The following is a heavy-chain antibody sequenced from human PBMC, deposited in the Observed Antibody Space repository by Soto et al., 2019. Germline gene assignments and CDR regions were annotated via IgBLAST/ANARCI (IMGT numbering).Heavy chain of an antibody. CDR2: VWYDGGNK. V-gene: IGHV3-33*01. J-gene: IGHJ6*02. Sequence: QVQLVESGGGVVLPGRSLRLSCAASGFTFRNYGMHWVRQAPAKGLEWVALVWYDGGNKNYVDSVKGRFTISRDNSKNTLYLQMNSLRDEDTAVYYCVRAAGYSGNDYVYYYGMDVWGQGTTVTVSS. D-gene: IGHD5-12*01. CDR1: GFTFRNYG. CDR3: VRAAGYSGNDYVYYYGMDV.